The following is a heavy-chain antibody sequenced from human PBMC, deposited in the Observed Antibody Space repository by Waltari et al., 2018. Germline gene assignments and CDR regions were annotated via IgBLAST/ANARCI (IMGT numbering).Heavy chain of an antibody. CDR1: GGSFSGYY. CDR3: ARGPNALDY. D-gene: IGHD7-27*01. V-gene: IGHV4-34*01. Sequence: QVQLQQWGAGLLKLSETLSLTCAVSGGSFSGYYWSWNRQPPGHGLEWIGEISHSGSSNYNPALKSRVTISVDTSKIQFSLKLGSVTAADTAVYHGARGPNALDYWGQGTLVTVSS. J-gene: IGHJ4*02. CDR2: ISHSGSS.